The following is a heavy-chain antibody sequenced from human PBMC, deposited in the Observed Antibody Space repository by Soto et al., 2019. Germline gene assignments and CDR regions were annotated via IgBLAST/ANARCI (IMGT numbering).Heavy chain of an antibody. D-gene: IGHD3-3*01. J-gene: IGHJ4*02. CDR2: IYYSGST. CDR3: ARGDFWSGYPDY. CDR1: GGSISSYY. Sequence: SETLSLTCTVSGGSISSYYWSWIRQRPGKGLEWIGYIYYSGSTYYNPSLKSRVTISVDTSKNQFSLKLSSVTAADTAVYYCARGDFWSGYPDYWGQGTLVTVSS. V-gene: IGHV4-59*08.